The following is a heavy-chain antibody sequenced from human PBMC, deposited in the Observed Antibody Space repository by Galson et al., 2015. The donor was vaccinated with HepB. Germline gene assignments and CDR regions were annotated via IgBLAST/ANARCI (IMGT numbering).Heavy chain of an antibody. CDR1: EFPFSTYT. CDR2: ISGSGGTA. V-gene: IGHV3-23*01. J-gene: IGHJ6*02. Sequence: SLRLSCAASEFPFSTYTMSWVRQAPGKGLEWVSAISGSGGTAYYADSVRGRFTISRDNTKRTLYLQMNRLRGEDTALYYCAKDSNSTSPGTYGMDVWGQGTTVTVFS. D-gene: IGHD6-6*01. CDR3: AKDSNSTSPGTYGMDV.